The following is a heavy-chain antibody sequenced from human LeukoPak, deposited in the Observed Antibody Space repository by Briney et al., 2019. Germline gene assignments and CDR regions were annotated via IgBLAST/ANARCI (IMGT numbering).Heavy chain of an antibody. CDR2: IKEDGTET. Sequence: GGSLRLSCAASGFMFSSNWMSWVRLAPGKGLEWVANIKEDGTETYYVDSVKGRFTISRDNAKNSLSLQMTSLRADDSAVYYCVRGQTSLDNWFDPWGQGTLVIVSS. CDR3: VRGQTSLDNWFDP. J-gene: IGHJ5*02. V-gene: IGHV3-7*01. CDR1: GFMFSSNW.